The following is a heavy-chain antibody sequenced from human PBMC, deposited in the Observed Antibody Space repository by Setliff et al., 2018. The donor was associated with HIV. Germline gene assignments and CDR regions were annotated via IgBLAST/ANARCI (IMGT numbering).Heavy chain of an antibody. V-gene: IGHV3-74*01. D-gene: IGHD1-26*01. CDR1: GFTFSSHW. J-gene: IGHJ4*02. CDR2: INFDGTNT. Sequence: PGGSLRLSCAASGFTFSSHWMHWVRQAPGKGLVWVSRINFDGTNTDYADSVKGRFTISRDNAKNTLYLQMNSLRADDTAVYYCTRGGSYSPGDYWGQGTLVTVSS. CDR3: TRGGSYSPGDY.